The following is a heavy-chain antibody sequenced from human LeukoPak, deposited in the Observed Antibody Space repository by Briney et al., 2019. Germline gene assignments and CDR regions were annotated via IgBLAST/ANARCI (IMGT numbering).Heavy chain of an antibody. J-gene: IGHJ4*02. CDR1: GFTFSSYA. V-gene: IGHV3-33*08. CDR3: AREYSSSSLHFDY. Sequence: GRSLRLSCAASGFTFSSYAMHWARQAPGKGLEWVAVIWYDGSNKYYADSVKGRFTISRDNSKNTLYLQMNSLRAEDTAVYYCAREYSSSSLHFDYWGQGTLVTVSS. CDR2: IWYDGSNK. D-gene: IGHD6-6*01.